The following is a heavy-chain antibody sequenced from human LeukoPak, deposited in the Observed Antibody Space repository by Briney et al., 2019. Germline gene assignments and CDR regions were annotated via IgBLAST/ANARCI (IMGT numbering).Heavy chain of an antibody. D-gene: IGHD6-19*01. Sequence: SETLSLTCTVSGYSISSGSYWGWIRPPPGKGLEWIGSIYHSGTTYYNPSLKSRVTISVDTSKNQFSLKLNSVTAADTAVYYCARGVTVAVTFDYWGQGTLVTVSS. J-gene: IGHJ4*02. CDR3: ARGVTVAVTFDY. CDR1: GYSISSGSY. V-gene: IGHV4-38-2*02. CDR2: IYHSGTT.